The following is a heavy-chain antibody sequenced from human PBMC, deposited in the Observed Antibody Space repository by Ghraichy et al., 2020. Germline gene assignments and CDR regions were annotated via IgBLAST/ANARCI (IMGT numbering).Heavy chain of an antibody. CDR1: GFTFFSYW. V-gene: IGHV3-7*01. D-gene: IGHD3-10*01. CDR3: ARYYYGSGSWDN. CDR2: IKKDGSEK. Sequence: GGSLRLSCVASGFTFFSYWMSWVRQAPGKGLEWVTNIKKDGSEKYYADSVKGRFTISRDNAKNSLFLQMNSLRAEDTAVYYCARYYYGSGSWDNWGQGTLVTDSS. J-gene: IGHJ4*02.